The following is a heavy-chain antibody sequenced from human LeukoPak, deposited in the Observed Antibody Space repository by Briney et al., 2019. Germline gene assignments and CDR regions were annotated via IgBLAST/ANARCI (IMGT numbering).Heavy chain of an antibody. D-gene: IGHD2-15*01. CDR3: ARMRGGGIGYHYYVDV. CDR1: GGSFSDYY. CDR2: INHSGST. Sequence: PSETLSLTCAVYGGSFSDYYWSWIRQPPGKGLEWIGEINHSGSTNYNPSLKSRVSISVDTSKSQFSLKLTSVTAADTAVYYCARMRGGGIGYHYYVDVWGKGTTVIVSS. J-gene: IGHJ6*03. V-gene: IGHV4-34*01.